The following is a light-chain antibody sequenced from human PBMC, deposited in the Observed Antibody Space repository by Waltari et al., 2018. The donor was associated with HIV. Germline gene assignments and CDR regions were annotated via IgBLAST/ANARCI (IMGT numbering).Light chain of an antibody. V-gene: IGLV2-11*01. CDR3: CSYAGSFTLL. CDR1: FSDVGGYNF. CDR2: DVN. J-gene: IGLJ3*02. Sequence: QSALTQPRSVSGSPGKSVRISCSGTFSDVGGYNFVSWYHQHSGKAPKLVLFDVNKRPSGVPDRFSGSKSGNTASLTVSGLQAEDEADYFCCSYAGSFTLLFGGGTNLAVL.